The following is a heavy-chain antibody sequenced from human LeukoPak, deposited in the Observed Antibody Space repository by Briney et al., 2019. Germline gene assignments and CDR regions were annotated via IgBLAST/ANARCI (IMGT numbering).Heavy chain of an antibody. V-gene: IGHV3-66*02. D-gene: IGHD1-26*01. J-gene: IGHJ4*02. CDR3: TRDRDSGSHYGY. Sequence: GGSPRLSCAGSGFSVSNNYMSWVRQAPGKGLEWVSVSGGSTYYADSVKGRFTISRDNSKNTLYLQMNSLRAEDTAVYYCTRDRDSGSHYGYWGQGTLVIVSS. CDR1: GFSVSNNY. CDR2: SGGST.